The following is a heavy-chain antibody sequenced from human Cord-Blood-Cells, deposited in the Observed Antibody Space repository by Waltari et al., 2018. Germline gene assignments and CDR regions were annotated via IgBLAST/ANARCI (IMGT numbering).Heavy chain of an antibody. J-gene: IGHJ4*01. CDR1: GYTLTELS. CDR2: CDPEDGET. D-gene: IGHD3-9*01. V-gene: IGHV1-24*01. Sequence: QLVPSGAEVKKPGASVKVSCKVSGYTLTELSMHWVRQAPGKGLEWMGGCDPEDGETIYAQKCQGRVTITERTPTGTTQMPPRSLYSAHSPAYYGGRGSNDKLTGSQRCWNCRYW. CDR3: GRGSNDKLTGSQRCWNCRY.